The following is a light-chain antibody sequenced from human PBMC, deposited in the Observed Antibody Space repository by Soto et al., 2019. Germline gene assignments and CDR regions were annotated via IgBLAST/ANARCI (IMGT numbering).Light chain of an antibody. J-gene: IGKJ4*01. CDR3: QHYGHLPLT. CDR1: QGIGNY. CDR2: DVS. V-gene: IGKV1-33*01. Sequence: DIQMTQSPSSLSASVGDRVTITCQASQGIGNYLNWFQQKAGTAPKLVIYDVSNLETGVPSRFSGSGSGTHFTFTISRLQPEDIATYYCQHYGHLPLTFGGGTKVDIK.